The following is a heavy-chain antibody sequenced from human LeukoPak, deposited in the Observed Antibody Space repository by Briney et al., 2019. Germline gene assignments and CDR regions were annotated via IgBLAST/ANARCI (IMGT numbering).Heavy chain of an antibody. CDR1: GYTFTSYG. Sequence: GASVKVSCKASGYTFTSYGISWVRQAPGQGLEWMGWISAYNGNTNYAQKLQGGVTMTTDTSTSTVYMELRSLRSDDTAVYYCAIAVAASGRGAFDIWGQGTMVTVSS. CDR2: ISAYNGNT. CDR3: AIAVAASGRGAFDI. V-gene: IGHV1-18*01. D-gene: IGHD6-19*01. J-gene: IGHJ3*02.